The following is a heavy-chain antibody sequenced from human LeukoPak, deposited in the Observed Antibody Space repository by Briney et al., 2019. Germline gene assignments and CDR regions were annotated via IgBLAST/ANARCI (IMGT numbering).Heavy chain of an antibody. Sequence: SETLSLTCAVYGGSFSGYYWSWIRQPPGKGLEWIGEINHSGSTNYNPSLKSRVTISVDRSKNQLSLKLSSVTAADTAVYYCARGYFYDSSVGYWGQGTLVTVSS. CDR3: ARGYFYDSSVGY. CDR2: INHSGST. D-gene: IGHD3-22*01. CDR1: GGSFSGYY. V-gene: IGHV4-34*01. J-gene: IGHJ4*02.